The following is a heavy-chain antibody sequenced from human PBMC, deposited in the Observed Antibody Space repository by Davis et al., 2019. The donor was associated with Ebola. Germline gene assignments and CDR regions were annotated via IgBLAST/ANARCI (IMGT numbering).Heavy chain of an antibody. D-gene: IGHD6-19*01. CDR3: ARDMPTYSSGWLLDY. CDR2: ISSSSSTI. V-gene: IGHV3-48*02. Sequence: GESLKISCAASGFTFSSYSMNWVRQAPGKGLEWVSYISSSSSTIYYADSVKGRFTISRDNAKNSLYLQMNSLRDEDTAVYYCARDMPTYSSGWLLDYWGQGTLVTVSS. CDR1: GFTFSSYS. J-gene: IGHJ4*02.